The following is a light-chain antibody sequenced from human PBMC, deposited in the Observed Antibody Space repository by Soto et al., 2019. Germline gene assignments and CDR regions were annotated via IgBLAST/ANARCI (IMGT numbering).Light chain of an antibody. V-gene: IGLV2-14*01. Sequence: QSVLTQPASVSGSPGQSITISCTGTSSDVGGYNYVSWYQQHPGKAPKLMIYDVSNRPSGVSNRFSGSKSGNTASLTISGLQAEDEADYYCSSYTSSRTYVFGTGNKLTVL. CDR3: SSYTSSRTYV. J-gene: IGLJ1*01. CDR2: DVS. CDR1: SSDVGGYNY.